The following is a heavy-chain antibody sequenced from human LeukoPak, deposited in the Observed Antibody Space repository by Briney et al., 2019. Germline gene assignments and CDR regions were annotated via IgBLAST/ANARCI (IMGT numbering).Heavy chain of an antibody. CDR1: EFTFSSYS. CDR3: ARPIVVVPAAILPGDY. V-gene: IGHV3-21*01. D-gene: IGHD2-2*02. J-gene: IGHJ4*02. CDR2: ISSSSSYI. Sequence: GGSMRLSCAASEFTFSSYSMNWVRQAPGKGLEWVSSISSSSSYIYYADSVKGRFTISRDNAKNSLYLQMNSLRAEDTTVYYCARPIVVVPAAILPGDYWGQGTLVTVSS.